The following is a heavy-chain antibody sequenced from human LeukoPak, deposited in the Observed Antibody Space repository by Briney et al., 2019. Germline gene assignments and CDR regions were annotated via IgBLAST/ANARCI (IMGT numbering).Heavy chain of an antibody. CDR3: ARYGREVVPAASYFDY. CDR2: ISAYNGNT. V-gene: IGHV1-18*01. Sequence: GASVKVSCKASGYTFTSYGISWVRQAPGQGLEWMGWISAYNGNTNYAQKLQGRVTMTTDTSTSTAYMELRSLRSDDTAVYYCARYGREVVPAASYFDYWGQGTLVTVSS. CDR1: GYTFTSYG. D-gene: IGHD2-2*01. J-gene: IGHJ4*02.